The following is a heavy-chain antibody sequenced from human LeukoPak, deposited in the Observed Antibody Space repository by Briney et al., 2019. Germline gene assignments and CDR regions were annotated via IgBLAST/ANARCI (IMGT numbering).Heavy chain of an antibody. CDR2: IIPIFGTA. Sequence: ASVKVSCKASGGTFSSYAISWVRQAPGQGLEWMGGIIPIFGTANYAQKFQGRVMITADKSTSTAYMELSSLRSEDTAVYYCASGTTVNWFDPWGQGTLVTVSS. V-gene: IGHV1-69*06. CDR1: GGTFSSYA. J-gene: IGHJ5*02. D-gene: IGHD1-1*01. CDR3: ASGTTVNWFDP.